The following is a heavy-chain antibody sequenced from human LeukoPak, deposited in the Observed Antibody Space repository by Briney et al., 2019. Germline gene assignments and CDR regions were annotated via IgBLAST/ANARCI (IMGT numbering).Heavy chain of an antibody. CDR2: IKPDGSAT. V-gene: IGHV3-7*01. D-gene: IGHD6-6*01. CDR1: GVRIINFW. J-gene: IGHJ5*02. Sequence: PAGSLRLSWAASGVRIINFWGSWVRQAPGKGLEWVANIKPDGSATNYVDSVKGRFTISRDNAKNSLDLQMNSLRAEDTAVYYCARGGGSSSWGQGTLVTISS. CDR3: ARGGGSSS.